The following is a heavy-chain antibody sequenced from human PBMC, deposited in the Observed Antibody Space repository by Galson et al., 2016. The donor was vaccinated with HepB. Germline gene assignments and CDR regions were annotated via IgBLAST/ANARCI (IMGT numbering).Heavy chain of an antibody. CDR1: GFTLSNSA. D-gene: IGHD3-10*01. J-gene: IGHJ4*02. V-gene: IGHV3-48*02. Sequence: SMRLSCEASGFTLSNSAMSWVRQAPGKGLEWVSYISSSSSTIYYADSVKGRFTISRDNAKNSLYLQMNSLRDEDTAVYYFAREIPSRGKSDYWGQGTLVTVSS. CDR3: AREIPSRGKSDY. CDR2: ISSSSSTI.